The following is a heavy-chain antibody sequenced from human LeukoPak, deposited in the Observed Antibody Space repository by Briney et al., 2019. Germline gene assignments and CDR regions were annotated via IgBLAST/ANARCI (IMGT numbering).Heavy chain of an antibody. J-gene: IGHJ3*02. CDR2: IYHSGST. CDR3: ARGLWFGESVGAFDI. D-gene: IGHD3-10*01. V-gene: IGHV4-38-2*01. CDR1: GYSISSGYY. Sequence: SETLSLTCAVSGYSISSGYYWGWIRQPPGQGLEWIGSIYHSGSTYYNPSLNSRVTISVDTSKNQFSLKLSSVTAADTAVYYCARGLWFGESVGAFDIWGQGTMVTVSS.